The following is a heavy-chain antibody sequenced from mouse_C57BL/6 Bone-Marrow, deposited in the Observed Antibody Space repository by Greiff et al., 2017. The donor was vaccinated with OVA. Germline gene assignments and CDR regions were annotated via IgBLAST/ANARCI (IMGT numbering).Heavy chain of an antibody. CDR3: ASTYYGYEGGFAY. CDR1: GYTFTSYW. CDR2: IDPSDSET. V-gene: IGHV1-52*01. Sequence: QVQLQQPGAELVRPGSSVKLSCKASGYTFTSYWMHWVKQRPIQGLEWIGNIDPSDSETHYNQKFKDKATLTVDKSSSTAYMQLSSLTSEDSAVYYCASTYYGYEGGFAYWGQGTLVTVSA. J-gene: IGHJ3*01. D-gene: IGHD2-9*01.